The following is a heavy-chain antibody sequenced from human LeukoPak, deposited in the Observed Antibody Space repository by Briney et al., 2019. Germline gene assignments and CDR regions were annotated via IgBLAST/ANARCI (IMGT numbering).Heavy chain of an antibody. CDR1: GFTFSSYW. Sequence: PGRSLRLSCVASGFTFSSYWMSWVRQAPGKGLEWVANIKKDGSEEYYVDSVKGRFTISRDNAKNSLYLQMNSLRAEDTAVYYCARYYDFWSGYPPWDYWGQGTLVTVSS. CDR2: IKKDGSEE. D-gene: IGHD3-3*01. CDR3: ARYYDFWSGYPPWDY. V-gene: IGHV3-7*01. J-gene: IGHJ4*02.